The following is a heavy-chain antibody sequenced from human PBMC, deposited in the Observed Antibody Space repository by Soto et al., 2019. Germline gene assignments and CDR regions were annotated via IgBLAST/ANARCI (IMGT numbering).Heavy chain of an antibody. Sequence: PGGSLRLSCAASGFTFSDHYMDWVRQASGKGLEWVGRTRNKANSYTTEYAASVKGRFTISRDDSKNSLYLQMNSLKTEDTAVYYCARAVPSASVSYYYYYMDVWGKGTTVTVSS. D-gene: IGHD1-26*01. V-gene: IGHV3-72*01. CDR2: TRNKANSYTT. J-gene: IGHJ6*03. CDR3: ARAVPSASVSYYYYYMDV. CDR1: GFTFSDHY.